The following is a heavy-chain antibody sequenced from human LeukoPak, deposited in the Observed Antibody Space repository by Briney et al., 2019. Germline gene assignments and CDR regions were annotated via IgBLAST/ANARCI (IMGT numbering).Heavy chain of an antibody. CDR3: ARDVTPNYQDPPDNYYYYMDV. CDR2: MSPSGRT. V-gene: IGHV4-61*02. Sequence: SQTLSLTCIVSGGSINSGSYYWLWIRQPAGQGLEWIGRMSPSGRTNSNPSLKGRVTMSIDRSRNQFSLKLSAVTAADTAVYYCARDVTPNYQDPPDNYYYYMDVWGKGTTVTVSS. CDR1: GGSINSGSYY. J-gene: IGHJ6*03. D-gene: IGHD2-2*01.